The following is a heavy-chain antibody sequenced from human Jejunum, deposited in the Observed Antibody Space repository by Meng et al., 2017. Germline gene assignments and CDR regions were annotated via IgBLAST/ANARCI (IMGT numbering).Heavy chain of an antibody. CDR3: ARAVYSSSWYDYYYYYGMDV. J-gene: IGHJ6*02. CDR2: INSDGSST. CDR1: GFTFSSYW. D-gene: IGHD6-13*01. V-gene: IGHV3-74*01. Sequence: GESLKISCEASGFTFSSYWMHWVRQAPGKGLVWVSRINSDGSSTSNADSVKGRFTISRDNAKNTLYLQMSSLSAEDTAVYYCARAVYSSSWYDYYYYYGMDVWGQGTTVTVSS.